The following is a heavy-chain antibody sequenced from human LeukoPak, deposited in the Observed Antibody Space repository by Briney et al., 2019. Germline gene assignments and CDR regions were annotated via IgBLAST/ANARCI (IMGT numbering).Heavy chain of an antibody. J-gene: IGHJ5*02. V-gene: IGHV1-2*06. Sequence: GASVKVSCKASGYTFTGYYMHWVRQAPGQGIEWMGRINPNSGGTNYAQKFQGRVTMTRDTSISTAYMELSRLRSDDTAVYYCARGLYCSSTSCYYWFDPWGQGTLVTVSS. CDR3: ARGLYCSSTSCYYWFDP. D-gene: IGHD2-2*01. CDR1: GYTFTGYY. CDR2: INPNSGGT.